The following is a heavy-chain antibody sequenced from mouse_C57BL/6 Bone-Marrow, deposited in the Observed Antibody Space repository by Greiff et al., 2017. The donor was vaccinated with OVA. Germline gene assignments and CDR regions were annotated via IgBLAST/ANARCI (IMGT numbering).Heavy chain of an antibody. Sequence: QVTLKVSGPGILQSSQTLSLTCSFSGFSLSTSGMGVSWIRQPSGKGLEWLAHIYWDDDKRYNPSLKSRLTISKDTSRNQVFLKITSVDTADTATYSGARSGARCGSSSYYFDYWGQGTTLTVSS. D-gene: IGHD1-1*01. CDR3: ARSGARCGSSSYYFDY. CDR1: GFSLSTSGMG. CDR2: IYWDDDK. J-gene: IGHJ2*01. V-gene: IGHV8-12*01.